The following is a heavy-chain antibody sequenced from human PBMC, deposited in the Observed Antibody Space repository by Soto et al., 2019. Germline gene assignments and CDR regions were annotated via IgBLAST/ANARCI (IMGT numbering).Heavy chain of an antibody. Sequence: GGSLRLSCAASGFFFSNYGMSWVRQAPGKGLEGVSAISESGGSTYYAGSVKGRFTLSRDNSKDTLYLQLNSLRPEDTAVYYCARRSHCSSTSCDKFFDNWGQGTLVTVSS. D-gene: IGHD2-2*02. CDR3: ARRSHCSSTSCDKFFDN. CDR1: GFFFSNYG. J-gene: IGHJ4*02. V-gene: IGHV3-23*01. CDR2: ISESGGST.